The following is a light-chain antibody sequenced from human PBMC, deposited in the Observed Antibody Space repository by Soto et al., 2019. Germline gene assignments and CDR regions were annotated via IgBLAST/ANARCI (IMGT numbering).Light chain of an antibody. V-gene: IGKV3-20*01. CDR1: QSVRSTY. J-gene: IGKJ1*01. CDR2: QAS. CDR3: QQYWSSPRT. Sequence: EVVLTQSPGTLSLSPGERATLSCRASQSVRSTYLAWYRQNPGQAPRLLIYQASNRATGIPDRFSGSGSGADFTLTSSRLEPEDFAVYYCQQYWSSPRTFGQGTKVEIK.